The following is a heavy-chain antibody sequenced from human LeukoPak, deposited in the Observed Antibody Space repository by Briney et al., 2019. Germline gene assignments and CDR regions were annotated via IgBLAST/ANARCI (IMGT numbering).Heavy chain of an antibody. Sequence: QPGGSLRLSCAASGFTFSSYGMHWGRQAPAKGLEGVAVISYDGSNKYYADSVKGRFTISSDNSKNTLYLQMNSLRAEDTAVYSCAKDFSSGWYDRFGYCGQGPLVTVSS. CDR3: AKDFSSGWYDRFGY. CDR1: GFTFSSYG. D-gene: IGHD6-13*01. CDR2: ISYDGSNK. J-gene: IGHJ4*02. V-gene: IGHV3-30*18.